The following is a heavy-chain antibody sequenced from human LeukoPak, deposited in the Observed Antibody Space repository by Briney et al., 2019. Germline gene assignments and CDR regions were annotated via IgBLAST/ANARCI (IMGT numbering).Heavy chain of an antibody. D-gene: IGHD3-10*01. CDR1: GFTFDDYG. Sequence: RAGGSLRLSCAASGFTFDDYGMSWVRHAPGKGLEWVSGINWNGGSTGYADSVKGRFTISRDNAKNSLYLQMNSLRAEDTALYYCAKNGGSGSYLYYMDVWGKGTTVTVSS. CDR3: AKNGGSGSYLYYMDV. J-gene: IGHJ6*03. CDR2: INWNGGST. V-gene: IGHV3-20*04.